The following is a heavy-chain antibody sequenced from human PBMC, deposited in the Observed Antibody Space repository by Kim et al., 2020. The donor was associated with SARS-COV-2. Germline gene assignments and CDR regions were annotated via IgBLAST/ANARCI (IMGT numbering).Heavy chain of an antibody. CDR1: GFTFSSYS. CDR2: ISSSSSYI. Sequence: GGSLRLSCAASGFTFSSYSMNWVRQAPGKGLEWVSSISSSSSYIYYADSVKGRFTISRDNAKNSLYLQMNSLRAEDTAVYYCARASGWFGELLYYYGMDVWGQGTTVTVSS. D-gene: IGHD3-10*01. V-gene: IGHV3-21*01. CDR3: ARASGWFGELLYYYGMDV. J-gene: IGHJ6*02.